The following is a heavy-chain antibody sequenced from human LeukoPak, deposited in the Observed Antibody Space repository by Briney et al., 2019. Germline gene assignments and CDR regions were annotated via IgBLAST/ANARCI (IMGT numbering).Heavy chain of an antibody. J-gene: IGHJ4*02. CDR1: RYTLTRYE. CDR3: SRASRGAAAGIGLYFDY. V-gene: IGHV1-8*01. CDR2: MNPKSGKK. Sequence: VSRQACRYTLTRYEFNWVRQPTARGLAGMGWMNPKSGKKGYAQKFQGRGTMTRNTAKSKAYMELKSLRSEDTAVYYCSRASRGAAAGIGLYFDYWGQGTLVTVSS. D-gene: IGHD6-13*01.